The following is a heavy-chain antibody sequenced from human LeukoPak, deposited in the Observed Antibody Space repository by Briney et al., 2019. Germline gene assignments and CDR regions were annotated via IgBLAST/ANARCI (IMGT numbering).Heavy chain of an antibody. D-gene: IGHD3-22*01. CDR1: GYTFTSYG. CDR2: VSVYNGNT. V-gene: IGHV1-18*01. J-gene: IGHJ4*02. Sequence: ASVKVSCKTSGYTFTSYGISWVRQAPGQGLEWMGWVSVYNGNTNYVQNLQGRVTMTTDTSTSTAYMELRSLRSDDTAVYYCARGRGGWYYDRSGYLDNWGQGTLVTVSS. CDR3: ARGRGGWYYDRSGYLDN.